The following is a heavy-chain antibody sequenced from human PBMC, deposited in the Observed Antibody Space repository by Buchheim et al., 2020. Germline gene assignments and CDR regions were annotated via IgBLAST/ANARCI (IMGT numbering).Heavy chain of an antibody. V-gene: IGHV3-23*04. Sequence: EVQLVESGGGLVQPGGSLRLTCAASGFTFSSYAMSWVRQAPGKGLEWVSAISGSGGSTYYADSVKGRFTISRDNSKNTLYLQMNSLRAEDTAVYYCAKDHGGSILGGVYYYGMDVWGQGTT. J-gene: IGHJ6*02. CDR3: AKDHGGSILGGVYYYGMDV. D-gene: IGHD1-26*01. CDR1: GFTFSSYA. CDR2: ISGSGGST.